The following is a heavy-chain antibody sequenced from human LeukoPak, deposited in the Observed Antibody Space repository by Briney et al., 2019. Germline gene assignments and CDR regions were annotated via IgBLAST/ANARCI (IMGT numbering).Heavy chain of an antibody. CDR2: INPSGDFR. CDR3: ARDYSGQWEQLTGWWIDP. J-gene: IGHJ5*02. V-gene: IGHV1-46*01. Sequence: ASVKVSCKASGYTFTSYDINWVRQAPGQGLEWMAIINPSGDFRSYAQKFQGRVTVTRDMSTRTVYMELSDLRPEDTALYYCARDYSGQWEQLTGWWIDPWGQGTLVIVSS. D-gene: IGHD1-26*01. CDR1: GYTFTSYD.